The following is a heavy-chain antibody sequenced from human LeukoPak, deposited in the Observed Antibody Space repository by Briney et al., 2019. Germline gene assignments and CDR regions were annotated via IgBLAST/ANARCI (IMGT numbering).Heavy chain of an antibody. CDR1: GFTFSSYA. J-gene: IGHJ4*02. V-gene: IGHV3-23*01. CDR3: ARAQYSTHDPYFDY. Sequence: GGSLRLSCAASGFTFSSYAMSWVRQAPGKGLEWVSAISGSGGGTYYADSVKGRFTISRHNSKNTLYLQMNSLRAEDTAVYYCARAQYSTHDPYFDYWGQGTLVTVSS. D-gene: IGHD6-6*01. CDR2: ISGSGGGT.